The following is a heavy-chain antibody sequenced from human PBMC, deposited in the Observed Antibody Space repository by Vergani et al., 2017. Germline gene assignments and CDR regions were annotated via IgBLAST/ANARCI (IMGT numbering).Heavy chain of an antibody. V-gene: IGHV3-23*04. J-gene: IGHJ4*02. CDR1: GFRFSSYE. CDR3: ASRGIQLWARIFDY. Sequence: EVQLVESGGGLVQPGGSLRLPCAASGFRFSSYEMNWVRQAPGKGLEWVSAISGSGGSTYYADSVKGRFTISRDNSKNTLYLQMNSLRAEDTAVYYCASRGIQLWARIFDYWGQGTLVTVSS. CDR2: ISGSGGST. D-gene: IGHD5-18*01.